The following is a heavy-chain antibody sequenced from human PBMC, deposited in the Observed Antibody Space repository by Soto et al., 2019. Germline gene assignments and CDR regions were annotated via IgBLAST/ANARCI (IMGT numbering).Heavy chain of an antibody. CDR2: ITWNGGIT. J-gene: IGHJ4*02. CDR1: GFSFGDYG. Sequence: PGGSLRLSCAASGFSFGDYGMTWVRQPPGKGLEWVSGITWNGGITGHADSLKGRFTISRDNGKNSLYLQMNSLRAEDTALYYCARGYYSFDYWGQGTPVTVSS. V-gene: IGHV3-20*04. CDR3: ARGYYSFDY. D-gene: IGHD3-22*01.